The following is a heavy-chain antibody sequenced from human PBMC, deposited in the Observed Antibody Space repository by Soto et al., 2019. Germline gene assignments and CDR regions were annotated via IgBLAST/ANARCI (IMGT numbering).Heavy chain of an antibody. D-gene: IGHD3-16*01. CDR3: GGSGPLAPPPL. J-gene: IGHJ4*02. V-gene: IGHV4-59*01. CDR1: GGSMNSYY. CDR2: IFYGGST. Sequence: QVQLQESGPGLVKPSETLSLTCTVSGGSMNSYYWSWIRQPPGKGLEWIGYIFYGGSTNYNPSLKRRVPKSIGTPKNRSPLGVSFGTPGEPAGAYGGGSGPLAPPPLWGQGTLVTVSS.